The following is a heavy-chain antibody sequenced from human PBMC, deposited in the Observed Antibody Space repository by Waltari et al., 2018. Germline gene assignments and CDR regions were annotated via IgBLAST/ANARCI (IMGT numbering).Heavy chain of an antibody. Sequence: EVQLVQSGAEVKKPGATVKISCKVSGYTFTDYYMHWVQQALGKGLEWMGLVDPEDGETIYAEKFQGRVTITADTSTDTAYMELSSLRSEDTAVYYCATGRDRSSSPHYYYYGMDVWGQGTTVTISS. CDR1: GYTFTDYY. CDR2: VDPEDGET. J-gene: IGHJ6*02. CDR3: ATGRDRSSSPHYYYYGMDV. V-gene: IGHV1-69-2*01. D-gene: IGHD6-6*01.